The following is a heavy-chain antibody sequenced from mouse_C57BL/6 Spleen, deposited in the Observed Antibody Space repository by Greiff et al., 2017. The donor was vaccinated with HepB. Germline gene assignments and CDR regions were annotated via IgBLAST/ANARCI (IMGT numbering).Heavy chain of an antibody. V-gene: IGHV1-22*01. CDR2: INPNNGGT. CDR1: GYTFTDYN. J-gene: IGHJ3*01. Sequence: EAQLQESGPELVKPGASVKMSCKASGYTFTDYNMHWVKQSHGKSLEWIGYINPNNGGTSYNQKFKGKATLTVNKSSSTAYMELRSLTSEDSAVYYCARGSYYYGSSYWFAYWGQGTLVTVSA. CDR3: ARGSYYYGSSYWFAY. D-gene: IGHD1-1*01.